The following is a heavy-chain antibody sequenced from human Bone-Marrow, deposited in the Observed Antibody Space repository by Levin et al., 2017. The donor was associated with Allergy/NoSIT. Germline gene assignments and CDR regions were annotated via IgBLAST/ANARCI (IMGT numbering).Heavy chain of an antibody. CDR2: MWSDGKSQ. CDR3: VREGGLITAAGSFAY. Sequence: GGSLRLSCAASGFTFTTHALHWVRQAPGKGLEWVAVMWSDGKSQYYRDSVKGRFTVSRDNSKNTVYLQMSSLRVEDTALYYCVREGGLITAAGSFAYWGQGALVTVSS. V-gene: IGHV3-33*01. D-gene: IGHD6-13*01. CDR1: GFTFTTHA. J-gene: IGHJ4*02.